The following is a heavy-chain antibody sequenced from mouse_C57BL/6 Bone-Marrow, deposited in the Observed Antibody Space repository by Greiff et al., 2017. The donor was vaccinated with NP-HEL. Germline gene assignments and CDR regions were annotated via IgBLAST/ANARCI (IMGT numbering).Heavy chain of an antibody. J-gene: IGHJ2*01. Sequence: QVQLQQPGAELVMPGASVKLSCKASGYTFTSYWMHWVKQRPGQGLEWIGEIDPSDSYTNYNQKFKGKSTLTVDKSSSTAYMQLSSLTSEDSAVYYCARERNWAYYFDYWGQGTTLTVSS. V-gene: IGHV1-69*01. CDR2: IDPSDSYT. CDR1: GYTFTSYW. D-gene: IGHD4-1*01. CDR3: ARERNWAYYFDY.